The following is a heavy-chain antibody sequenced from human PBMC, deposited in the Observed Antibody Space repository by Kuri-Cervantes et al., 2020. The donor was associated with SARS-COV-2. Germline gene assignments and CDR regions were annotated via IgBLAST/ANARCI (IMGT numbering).Heavy chain of an antibody. V-gene: IGHV3-53*01. J-gene: IGHJ5*02. CDR3: AKPTGLIAARRWFDP. CDR1: GFTVSTNH. CDR2: VYSNGTT. D-gene: IGHD6-6*01. Sequence: GGSLRLYCAAVGFTVSTNHINWVRQAPGKGLEWVSIVYSNGTTACADSVKGRFTISRDNSKNTLYLQMNSLRAEDTAVYYCAKPTGLIAARRWFDPWGQGTLVTVSS.